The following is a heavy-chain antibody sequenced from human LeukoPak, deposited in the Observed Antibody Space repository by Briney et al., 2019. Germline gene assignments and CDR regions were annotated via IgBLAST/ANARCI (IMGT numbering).Heavy chain of an antibody. Sequence: SETLSLTCSVSGGPISNYYWSWIRQPPGKGLEWIGYIYYSGSTNYNPSLKSRVTISIDTSKNQFSLKLSSVTAADTAVYYCAAMVRGLNNWFDPWGQGTLVTVSS. J-gene: IGHJ5*02. V-gene: IGHV4-59*08. CDR3: AAMVRGLNNWFDP. CDR2: IYYSGST. D-gene: IGHD3-10*01. CDR1: GGPISNYY.